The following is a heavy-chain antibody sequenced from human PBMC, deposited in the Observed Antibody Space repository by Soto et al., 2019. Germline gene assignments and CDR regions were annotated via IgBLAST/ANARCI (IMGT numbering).Heavy chain of an antibody. CDR2: ISYDGSNK. CDR3: AKGGLVEMADFDY. CDR1: GFTFSSYG. J-gene: IGHJ4*02. V-gene: IGHV3-30*18. D-gene: IGHD6-6*01. Sequence: QSGVSLRLSCAASGFTFSSYGMHWVRQAPGKGLEWVAVISYDGSNKYYADSVKGRFTISRDNSKNTLYLQMNSLRAEGTAVYYCAKGGLVEMADFDYWGQGTLVTVSS.